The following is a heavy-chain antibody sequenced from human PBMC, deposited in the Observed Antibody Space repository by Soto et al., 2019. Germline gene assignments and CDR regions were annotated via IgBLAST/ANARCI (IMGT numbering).Heavy chain of an antibody. CDR1: GFSLSKSGVG. CDR3: ARRVSYFVSWDVGWFDP. CDR2: IYWDNDR. Sequence: QITLKESGPTLVEPTQTLTLTCSFSGFSLSKSGVGVGWFRQAPGKALECLGSIYWDNDRRYNPSLKDRLSITKDTSKNQVVVAMTYMEPVDTGTYYCARRVSYFVSWDVGWFDPWGQGTPVTVS. V-gene: IGHV2-5*02. J-gene: IGHJ5*02. D-gene: IGHD3-10*01.